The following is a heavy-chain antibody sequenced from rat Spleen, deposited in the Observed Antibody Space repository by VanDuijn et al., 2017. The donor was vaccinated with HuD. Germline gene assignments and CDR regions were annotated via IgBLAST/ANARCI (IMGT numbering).Heavy chain of an antibody. V-gene: IGHV5-29*01. J-gene: IGHJ2*01. D-gene: IGHD1-9*01. CDR3: ARRHYGYTDYFDY. Sequence: EVQLVESDGGLVQPGRSLKLSCAASGFTFSDYYMAWVRQAPTKGLEWVATISYDGSSTYYRDSVKGRFTISRDNGKSTLSLQMDSLRSEDTATYYCARRHYGYTDYFDYWGQGVMVTVSS. CDR1: GFTFSDYY. CDR2: ISYDGSST.